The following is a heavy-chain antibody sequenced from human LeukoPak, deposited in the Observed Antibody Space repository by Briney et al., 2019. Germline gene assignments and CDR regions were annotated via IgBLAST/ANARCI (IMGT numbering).Heavy chain of an antibody. CDR3: ATLVRGVIPDY. CDR1: GFTFSSYA. CDR2: ISSDGNTK. J-gene: IGHJ4*02. V-gene: IGHV3-30-3*01. Sequence: GGSLRLSCAASGFTFSSYAMHWVRQAPGKGLEWVAFISSDGNTKFYADSVKGRFTISRDNSKNTLYVQMNSLRTEDTAIYYCATLVRGVIPDYWGQGTLVTVSS. D-gene: IGHD3-10*01.